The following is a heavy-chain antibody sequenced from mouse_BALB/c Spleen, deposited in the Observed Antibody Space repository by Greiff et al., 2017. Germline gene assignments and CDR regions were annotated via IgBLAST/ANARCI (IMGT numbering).Heavy chain of an antibody. CDR3: ARRGDY. Sequence: VKLMESGAELARPGASVKLSCKASGYTFTSYWMQWVKQRPGQGLEWIGAIYPGDGDTRYTQKFKGKATLTADKSSSTAYMQLSSLASEDSAVYYCARRGDYWGQGTSVTVSS. CDR2: IYPGDGDT. CDR1: GYTFTSYW. V-gene: IGHV1-87*01. J-gene: IGHJ4*01.